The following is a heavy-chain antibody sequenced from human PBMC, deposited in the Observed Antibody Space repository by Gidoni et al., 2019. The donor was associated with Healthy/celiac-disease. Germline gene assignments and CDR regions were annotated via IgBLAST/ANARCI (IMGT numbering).Heavy chain of an antibody. Sequence: QVQLQQWGAGLLKPSETLSLTCAVYGGSFSGYYWSWIRQPPGKGLEWIGEINHSGSTNYNPSLKSRVTISVDTSKNQFSLKLSSVTAADTAVYYCARGRVTCSSTSCYNYYMDVWGKGTTVTVSS. CDR3: ARGRVTCSSTSCYNYYMDV. D-gene: IGHD2-2*01. CDR2: INHSGST. J-gene: IGHJ6*03. CDR1: GGSFSGYY. V-gene: IGHV4-34*01.